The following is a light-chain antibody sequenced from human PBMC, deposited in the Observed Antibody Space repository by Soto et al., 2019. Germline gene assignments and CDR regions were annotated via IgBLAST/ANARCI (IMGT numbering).Light chain of an antibody. Sequence: QSALTQPASVSGSPGQSITISCTGTSNDVGSYDYLSWYQQHPGKAPKLMIYGVTNRPSGVSNRFSGSKSGNTASLTISGLQAEDEADYYCSSYTSSGTLVFGGGTKLTVL. J-gene: IGLJ2*01. CDR1: SNDVGSYDY. CDR3: SSYTSSGTLV. V-gene: IGLV2-14*01. CDR2: GVT.